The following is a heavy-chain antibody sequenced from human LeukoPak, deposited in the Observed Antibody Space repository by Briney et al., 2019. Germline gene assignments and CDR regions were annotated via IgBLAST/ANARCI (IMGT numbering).Heavy chain of an antibody. CDR2: IYWNDDK. V-gene: IGHV2-5*01. CDR3: APYLRGSWAY. Sequence: SGPTLVKPTQTLTLTCTFSGFSLSTSGVGVGWIRQPPGTALEWLALIYWNDDKRYTPSLKSRLTITKDTSKNQVVLTMTNMDPVYTATNCCAPYLRGSWAYWGQGTLVTVSS. CDR1: GFSLSTSGVG. J-gene: IGHJ4*02. D-gene: IGHD6-13*01.